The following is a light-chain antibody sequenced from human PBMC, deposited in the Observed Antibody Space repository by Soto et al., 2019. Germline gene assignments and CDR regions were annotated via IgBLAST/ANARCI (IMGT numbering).Light chain of an antibody. CDR1: XSDVGGYNY. J-gene: IGLJ2*01. Sequence: QSALTQPASVSGSPGQSITISCTGTXSDVGGYNYVSWYQQHPGKAPKLMIYEVSNRPSGVSNRFSGSKSGNTASLTISGLQAEDEADYYCSSYTSSSTVVFGGGTQLTVL. V-gene: IGLV2-14*01. CDR3: SSYTSSSTVV. CDR2: EVS.